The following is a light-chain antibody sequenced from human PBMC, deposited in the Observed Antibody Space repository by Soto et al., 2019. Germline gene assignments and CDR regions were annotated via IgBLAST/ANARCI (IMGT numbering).Light chain of an antibody. CDR3: QQHSNWPYT. Sequence: EIVLTQSPATLSLSPGERATLSCRASQSVSSNHLAWYQQKPGQAPRLLIYDAFNRATGIPARFSGSGSGTDFTLTISSLEPEDFAVYYCQQHSNWPYTLGQGTKLEIK. CDR2: DAF. V-gene: IGKV3-11*01. CDR1: QSVSSN. J-gene: IGKJ2*01.